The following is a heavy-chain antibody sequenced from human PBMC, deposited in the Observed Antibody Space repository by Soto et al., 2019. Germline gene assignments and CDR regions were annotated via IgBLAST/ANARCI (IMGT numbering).Heavy chain of an antibody. CDR1: GFTFSSYA. V-gene: IGHV3-30-3*01. CDR3: AREGGYCSGCSCYSGGFDY. D-gene: IGHD2-15*01. Sequence: QVQLVESGGGVVQPGRSLRLSCAASGFTFSSYAMHWVRQAPGKGLEWVAVISYDGSNTYYADSVKGRFTISRDNSKNXLXXQMNSLRAEDTAVYYCAREGGYCSGCSCYSGGFDYWGQGTLVTVSS. CDR2: ISYDGSNT. J-gene: IGHJ4*02.